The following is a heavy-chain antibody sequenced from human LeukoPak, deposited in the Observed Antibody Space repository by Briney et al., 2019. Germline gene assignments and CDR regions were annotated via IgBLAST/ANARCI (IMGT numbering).Heavy chain of an antibody. CDR2: IWNDGSQK. D-gene: IGHD2-2*01. J-gene: IGHJ4*02. CDR3: ARAAYASSPDY. CDR1: GFTFSSYG. V-gene: IGHV3-33*01. Sequence: GRSLRLSCAASGFTFSSYGMHWVRQAPGKGLEWVAVIWNDGSQKYYADSVKGRFTISRDNAKNSLYLQMNSLRDEDTAVYYCARAAYASSPDYWGQGTLVTVSS.